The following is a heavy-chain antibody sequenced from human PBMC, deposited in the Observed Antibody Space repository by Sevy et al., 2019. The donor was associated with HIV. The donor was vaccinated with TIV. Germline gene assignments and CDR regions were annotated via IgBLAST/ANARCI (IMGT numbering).Heavy chain of an antibody. D-gene: IGHD1-26*01. CDR1: GFTFRTYA. CDR3: AIGPEWELTSFLSH. J-gene: IGHJ4*02. V-gene: IGHV3-30-3*01. Sequence: GGSLRLSCAASGFTFRTYALHWVRQAPGRGLEWLALISSNGDNAFYANSVRGRLTVSRDNSMNTLSLQMSSLTAEDTAVYYCAIGPEWELTSFLSHWGQGTLVTVSS. CDR2: ISSNGDNA.